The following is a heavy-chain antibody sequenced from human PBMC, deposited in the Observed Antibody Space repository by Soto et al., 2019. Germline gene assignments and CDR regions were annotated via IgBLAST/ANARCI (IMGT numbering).Heavy chain of an antibody. V-gene: IGHV4-59*08. CDR2: VSYSGST. CDR1: GGAIGGYY. J-gene: IGHJ5*02. D-gene: IGHD6-19*01. CDR3: ARHGSDSGWFFFDP. Sequence: PSETLSLTFSLAGGAIGGYYWSWIRQPPGKALEWIGYVSYSGSTDYHPSLKRRVSISIDTSKNQFSLKMISVTAADTAVYYCARHGSDSGWFFFDPWGQGALVTVSS.